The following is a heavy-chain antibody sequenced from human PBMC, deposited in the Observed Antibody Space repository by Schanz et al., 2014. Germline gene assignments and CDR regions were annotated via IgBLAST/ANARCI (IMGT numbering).Heavy chain of an antibody. CDR1: GFTLSNSD. CDR3: ARDRGYCSGGSCLTCDY. CDR2: ISGSGGST. Sequence: EVQLVESGGGLVQPGGSLRLSCAASGFTLSNSDMHWVRQGTGKGLEWVSGISGSGGSTYYADSVKGRFTISRDNSKNTLYLHMNTLRSEDTAVYYCARDRGYCSGGSCLTCDYWGQGTLVTVSS. J-gene: IGHJ4*02. V-gene: IGHV3-23*04. D-gene: IGHD2-15*01.